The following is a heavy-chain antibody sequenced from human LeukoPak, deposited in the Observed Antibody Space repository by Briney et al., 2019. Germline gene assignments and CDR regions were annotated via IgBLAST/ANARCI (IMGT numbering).Heavy chain of an antibody. CDR2: IYPGGSDT. CDR3: ARQGSVYCSGGSCYSNWYFDL. D-gene: IGHD2-15*01. J-gene: IGHJ2*01. V-gene: IGHV5-51*01. CDR1: GYSFTSYW. Sequence: GESLKISCKGSGYSFTSYWIVWVRQMPGKGLEWMGIIYPGGSDTRYSPSFQGQVTISADKSISTAYLQWSSLKASDSAMYYCARQGSVYCSGGSCYSNWYFDLWGRGTLVTVSS.